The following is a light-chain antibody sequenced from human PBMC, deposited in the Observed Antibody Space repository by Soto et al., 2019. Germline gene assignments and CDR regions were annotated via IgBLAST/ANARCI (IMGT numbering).Light chain of an antibody. CDR2: EAS. J-gene: IGKJ3*01. Sequence: IQLTQSPSSLSASVGDRVTITCRASQGISSYLAWYQQKPGKAPKLLIYEASTLQSGVPSRFSGSGSGTDFTLTISSLQPDDFATYYCQQHNSYPRTFGPGTKVDNK. V-gene: IGKV1-9*01. CDR1: QGISSY. CDR3: QQHNSYPRT.